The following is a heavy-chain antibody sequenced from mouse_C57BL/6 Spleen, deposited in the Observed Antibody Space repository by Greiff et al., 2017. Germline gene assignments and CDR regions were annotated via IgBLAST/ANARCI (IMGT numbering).Heavy chain of an antibody. Sequence: VQLQQPGAELVMPGASVKLSCKASGYTFTSYWMHWVKQRPGQGLEWIGEIDPSDSYTNYNQKFKGKSTLTVDKSSSTAYMQLSSLTSEDSAVXYCARVRTAQARGYYYAMDYWGQGTSVTVSS. CDR2: IDPSDSYT. CDR3: ARVRTAQARGYYYAMDY. J-gene: IGHJ4*01. CDR1: GYTFTSYW. D-gene: IGHD3-2*02. V-gene: IGHV1-69*01.